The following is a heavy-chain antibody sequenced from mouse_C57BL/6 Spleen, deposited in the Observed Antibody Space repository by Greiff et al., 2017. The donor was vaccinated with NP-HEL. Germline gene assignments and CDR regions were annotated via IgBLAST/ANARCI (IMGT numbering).Heavy chain of an antibody. D-gene: IGHD2-5*01. CDR1: GFTFSDAW. J-gene: IGHJ4*01. CDR3: TREGSNYAYAMDY. CDR2: IRNKANNHST. Sequence: EVKLMESGGGLVQPGGSMKLSCAASGFTFSDAWMDWVRQSPEKGLEWVADIRNKANNHSTYYAESVKGRFTISRDDSKSSVYLQKNSLRAENTGIYYCTREGSNYAYAMDYWGQGTSVTVSS. V-gene: IGHV6-6*01.